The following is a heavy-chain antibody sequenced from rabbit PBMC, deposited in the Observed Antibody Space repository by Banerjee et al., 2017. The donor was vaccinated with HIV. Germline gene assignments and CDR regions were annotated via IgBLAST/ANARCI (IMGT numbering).Heavy chain of an antibody. Sequence: QEQLVESGGGLVQPGGSLTLTCTASGFTFSSYWICWVRQAQGKGLEWIGCIYTGSGSTCYASWVNGRFTISKTSSTTVTLQMTSLTAADTATYFCARGWGGSNLWGQGTLVTVS. CDR2: IYTGSGST. J-gene: IGHJ4*01. D-gene: IGHD3-1*01. V-gene: IGHV1S45*01. CDR3: ARGWGGSNL. CDR1: GFTFSSYW.